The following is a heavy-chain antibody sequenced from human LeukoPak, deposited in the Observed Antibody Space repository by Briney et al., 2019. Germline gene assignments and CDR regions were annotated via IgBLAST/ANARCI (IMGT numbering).Heavy chain of an antibody. CDR1: GGTFSSYA. D-gene: IGHD2-2*01. V-gene: IGHV1-69*06. J-gene: IGHJ4*02. Sequence: ASVKVSCKASGGTFSSYAISWVRQAPGQGLEWMGGIIPIFGTANYAQKFQGRVTITADKSTSTAYMGLSSLRSEGTAVYYCAGNFKIVVVPAATSPPNYFDYWGQGTLVTVSS. CDR3: AGNFKIVVVPAATSPPNYFDY. CDR2: IIPIFGTA.